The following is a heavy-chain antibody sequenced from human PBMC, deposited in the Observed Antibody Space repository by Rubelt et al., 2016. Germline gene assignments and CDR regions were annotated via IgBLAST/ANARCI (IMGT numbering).Heavy chain of an antibody. CDR2: ISGSGGGT. Sequence: GGGLVQPGGSLRLSCAASGFTFSSYAMSWVRQAPGKGLEWVSAISGSGGGTYYADSVKGRFTISRDNSKNTLSLHMNSLRAEETAVYFCATEAMAGSLVYWGQGTLVTVSS. J-gene: IGHJ4*02. CDR3: ATEAMAGSLVY. V-gene: IGHV3-23*01. D-gene: IGHD6-19*01. CDR1: GFTFSSYA.